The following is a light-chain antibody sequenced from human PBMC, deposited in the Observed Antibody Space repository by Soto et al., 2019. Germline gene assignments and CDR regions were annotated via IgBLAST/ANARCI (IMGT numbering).Light chain of an antibody. V-gene: IGKV3D-20*02. Sequence: EIVLTQSPGTLSLSPGERATLSCRASQSVSNNYLAWYQQKPGQAPRLLMFRTSSRATGFPARFSGSGSGTDFTLTISSLEPEDFAVYYCQQRNNWPPVTFGGGTKVDIK. CDR3: QQRNNWPPVT. J-gene: IGKJ4*01. CDR1: QSVSNNY. CDR2: RTS.